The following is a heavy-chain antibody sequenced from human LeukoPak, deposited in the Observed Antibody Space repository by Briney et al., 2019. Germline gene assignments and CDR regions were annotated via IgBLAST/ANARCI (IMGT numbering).Heavy chain of an antibody. CDR1: GFTFTSHA. D-gene: IGHD6-19*01. CDR3: AKDRRDSSGWYDWFDP. Sequence: PGGSLRLSCAASGFTFTSHAMSWVRQAPGKGLEWVSGISGSGVSTNYADSVKGRFTISRDNSKNTLSLQMNSLRAEDTAVYYCAKDRRDSSGWYDWFDPWGQGTLVTVSS. J-gene: IGHJ5*02. CDR2: ISGSGVST. V-gene: IGHV3-23*01.